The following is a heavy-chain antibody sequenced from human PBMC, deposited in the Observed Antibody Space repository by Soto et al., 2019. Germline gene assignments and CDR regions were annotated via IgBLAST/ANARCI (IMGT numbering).Heavy chain of an antibody. CDR3: AREWYVSGSYYNDYYYYYMDV. J-gene: IGHJ6*03. V-gene: IGHV1-8*01. CDR1: GYTFTSYD. D-gene: IGHD3-10*01. CDR2: MNPNSGNT. Sequence: ASVKVSCKASGYTFTSYDINWVRQATGQGLEWMGWMNPNSGNTGYAQKFQGRVTMTRNTSISTAYMELSSLRSEDTAVYYCAREWYVSGSYYNDYYYYYMDVWGKGTTVTVSS.